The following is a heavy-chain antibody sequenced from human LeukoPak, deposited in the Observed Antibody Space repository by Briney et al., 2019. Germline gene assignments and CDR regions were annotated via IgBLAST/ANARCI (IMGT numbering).Heavy chain of an antibody. CDR2: INPNSGGT. V-gene: IGHV1-2*02. Sequence: ASVKVSCKASGYTFTGYYMHWVRQAPGQGLEWMGWINPNSGGTNYAQKFQGRVTMTRDTSISTAYMELSRLRSDDTAVYYCARVYSSSPYGRNYYYYYMDVWGKGTTVTVSS. CDR1: GYTFTGYY. D-gene: IGHD6-6*01. CDR3: ARVYSSSPYGRNYYYYYMDV. J-gene: IGHJ6*03.